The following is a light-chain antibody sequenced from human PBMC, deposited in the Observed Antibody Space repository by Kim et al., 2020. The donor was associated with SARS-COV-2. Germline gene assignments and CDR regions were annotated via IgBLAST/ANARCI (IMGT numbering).Light chain of an antibody. J-gene: IGKJ1*01. V-gene: IGKV1-27*01. Sequence: DIQMTQSPSSLSASVGDRLTITCRATQGISNSLAWYQQKPGKVPKLLIYGASTLQSGVPSRFSGSGSGTDFTLTISSLQPEDVATYYCQKYNGAPWTFGQGTKVDIK. CDR1: QGISNS. CDR3: QKYNGAPWT. CDR2: GAS.